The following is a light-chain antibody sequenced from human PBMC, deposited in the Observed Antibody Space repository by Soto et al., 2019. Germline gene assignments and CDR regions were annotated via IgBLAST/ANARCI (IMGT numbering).Light chain of an antibody. CDR3: QQYNSYPWT. V-gene: IGKV1-17*01. CDR1: QDIQNA. Sequence: DIQMTQSPSSLSASVGDRVSITCRASQDIQNALGWYQQKPGKAPKRLIYAASSLQSGVPSRFSGSRSGTEFTLTITSLQPDDFATYYCQQYNSYPWTFGQGTKVDIK. J-gene: IGKJ1*01. CDR2: AAS.